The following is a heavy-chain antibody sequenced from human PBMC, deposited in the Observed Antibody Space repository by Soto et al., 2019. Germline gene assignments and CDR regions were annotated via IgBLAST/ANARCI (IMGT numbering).Heavy chain of an antibody. CDR3: ASQHYYDSSGYYVGY. V-gene: IGHV4-39*01. J-gene: IGHJ4*02. Sequence: SETLSLTCTVSGGSISSNSYYWGWIRQPPGKGLEWIGNIHYSGSTYYDSSLKSRVTISVDTSKNQFSLKLSSVTAADTAVYYCASQHYYDSSGYYVGYWGQGTLVTVS. D-gene: IGHD3-22*01. CDR1: GGSISSNSYY. CDR2: IHYSGST.